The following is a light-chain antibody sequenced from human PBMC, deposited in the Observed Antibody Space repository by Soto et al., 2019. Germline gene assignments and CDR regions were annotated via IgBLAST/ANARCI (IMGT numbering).Light chain of an antibody. CDR3: QQYGNSPQT. V-gene: IGKV3-20*01. J-gene: IGKJ1*01. CDR1: QSVGTY. CDR2: SSS. Sequence: EMVLTQSPGTLSLTPGERATLSCTASQSVGTYLAWYQHRRGQAPRLLIYSSSTRPTGIPDRFSGSGSGTYFTLTISRLEPEDFAVYYCQQYGNSPQTFGPGTKVEIK.